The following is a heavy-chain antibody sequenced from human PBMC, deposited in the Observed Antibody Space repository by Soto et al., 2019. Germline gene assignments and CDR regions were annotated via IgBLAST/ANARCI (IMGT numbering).Heavy chain of an antibody. V-gene: IGHV4-38-2*02. D-gene: IGHD3-10*01. CDR3: ARDHLWFGDPTNDY. CDR2: IYHSGST. Sequence: SSETLSLTCAVSGYSISSGYYWGWIRQPPGKGLEWIGSIYHSGSTYYNPSLKSRVTISVDTSKNQFSLKLSSVTAADTAVYYCARDHLWFGDPTNDYWGQGTLVTVSS. J-gene: IGHJ4*02. CDR1: GYSISSGYY.